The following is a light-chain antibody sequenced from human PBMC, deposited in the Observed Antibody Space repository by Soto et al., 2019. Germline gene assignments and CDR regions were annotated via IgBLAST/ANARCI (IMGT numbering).Light chain of an antibody. CDR2: GAS. V-gene: IGKV3-15*01. CDR1: QSMGSN. J-gene: IGKJ4*01. Sequence: EIVMTQSPATMSVSPGERATISCGASQSMGSNVAWYQQKHGQAPRLLICGASTRATGIPARFSGSVSGTELTITISSLQSEDVEVYEGQQYNNWPLTFGGGTKVDIK. CDR3: QQYNNWPLT.